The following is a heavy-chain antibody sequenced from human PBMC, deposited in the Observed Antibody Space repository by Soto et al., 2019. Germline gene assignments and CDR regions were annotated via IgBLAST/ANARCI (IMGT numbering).Heavy chain of an antibody. CDR2: IIPIFSTA. J-gene: IGHJ6*02. CDR1: GGTFSSYA. CDR3: ATDRIPHFAIGRGNYYYYGMDV. V-gene: IGHV1-69*06. D-gene: IGHD3-16*01. Sequence: QVQLVQSGAEVKKPGSSVKVSCKASGGTFSSYAISWVRQAPGQGLEWMGGIIPIFSTANYAQKFQGRVTIPADKSSSTAYIEMSSVRTEGTAVYYYATDRIPHFAIGRGNYYYYGMDVWGQGTTVTVSS.